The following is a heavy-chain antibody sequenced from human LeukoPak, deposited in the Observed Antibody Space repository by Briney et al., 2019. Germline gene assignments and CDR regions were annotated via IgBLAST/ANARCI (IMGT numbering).Heavy chain of an antibody. J-gene: IGHJ4*02. D-gene: IGHD3-22*01. CDR1: GGSISSYY. V-gene: IGHV4-59*01. CDR3: ARSQTYYYDSSGYTPVDY. Sequence: SETLSLTCTVSGGSISSYYWSWIRQPPGKGLEWIGYIYYSGSTNYNPSLKSRVTISVDTSKNQFSLKLSSVTAADTAVYYCARSQTYYYDSSGYTPVDYWGQGTLVTVSS. CDR2: IYYSGST.